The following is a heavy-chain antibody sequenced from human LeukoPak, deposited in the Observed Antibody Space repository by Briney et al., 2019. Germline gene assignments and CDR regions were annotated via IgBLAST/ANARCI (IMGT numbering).Heavy chain of an antibody. CDR1: GDSISSYY. CDR3: AAQPVGDGSLAVDY. Sequence: SETLSLTCTVSGDSISSYYWSWIRQPPGKGLEWIGYIYYSGSTNYNPSLKSRVTISVDTSKNQFSLKLSSVTAADTAVYYCAAQPVGDGSLAVDYWGQGTLVTVSS. D-gene: IGHD5-24*01. CDR2: IYYSGST. J-gene: IGHJ4*02. V-gene: IGHV4-59*08.